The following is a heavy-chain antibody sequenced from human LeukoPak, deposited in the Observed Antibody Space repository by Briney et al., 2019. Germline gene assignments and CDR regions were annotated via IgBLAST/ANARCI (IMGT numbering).Heavy chain of an antibody. CDR3: ARAVAADGGMDV. Sequence: PGRSLRLSCAASGFSFSSYGMHWVRQAPGKGLEWVAVIRYDGSNKYYADSVMGRFTISRDNSKNTLYLQMNSLRAEDTAVYYCARAVAADGGMDVWGQGTTVTVSS. V-gene: IGHV3-33*01. CDR2: IRYDGSNK. J-gene: IGHJ6*02. CDR1: GFSFSSYG. D-gene: IGHD2-15*01.